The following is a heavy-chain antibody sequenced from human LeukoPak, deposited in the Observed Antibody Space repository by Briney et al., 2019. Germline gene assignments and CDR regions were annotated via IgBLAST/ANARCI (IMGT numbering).Heavy chain of an antibody. CDR3: ATDRKYYDSSGYDAFDI. Sequence: ASVKVSCKVSGYTLTELSMHWVRQAPGKGLEWMGGFDPEDGETIYAQKFQGRVTMTEDTSTDTAYMGLSSLRSEDTAVYYCATDRKYYDSSGYDAFDIWGQGTMVTVSS. V-gene: IGHV1-24*01. J-gene: IGHJ3*02. D-gene: IGHD3-22*01. CDR2: FDPEDGET. CDR1: GYTLTELS.